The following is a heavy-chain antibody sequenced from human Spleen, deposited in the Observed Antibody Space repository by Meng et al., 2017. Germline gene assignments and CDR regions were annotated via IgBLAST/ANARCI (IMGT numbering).Heavy chain of an antibody. CDR1: GYTFNRYG. Sequence: ASVKVSCKASGYTFNRYGISWVRQAPGQGLEWLGRISAYTRNTNYAQKFQGRVTMTTDTSTSTAYLEVRTLRSDDTAVYYCATLQVKAGYNSGWYSWYFDLWGRGTLVTVSS. V-gene: IGHV1-18*01. CDR2: ISAYTRNT. J-gene: IGHJ2*01. CDR3: ATLQVKAGYNSGWYSWYFDL. D-gene: IGHD6-19*01.